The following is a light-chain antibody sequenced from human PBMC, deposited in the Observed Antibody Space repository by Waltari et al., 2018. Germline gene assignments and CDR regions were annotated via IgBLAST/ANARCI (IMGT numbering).Light chain of an antibody. CDR1: QDILSW. Sequence: DIQMTQSPTSVSASVGDRVTIPCRASQDILSWLAWYQQKPGKAPKLLIYWASTREPDVPDRFSGSGSGTDFTLTISNLQAEDVAVYYCQQYYSTPYTFGQGTKLEIK. J-gene: IGKJ2*01. V-gene: IGKV1-12*01. CDR2: WAS. CDR3: QQYYSTPYT.